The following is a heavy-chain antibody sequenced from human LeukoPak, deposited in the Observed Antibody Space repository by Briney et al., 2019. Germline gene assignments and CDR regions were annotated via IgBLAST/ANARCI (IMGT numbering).Heavy chain of an antibody. V-gene: IGHV3-7*01. CDR2: IKQDGSEK. D-gene: IGHD2-2*01. CDR1: GFTFSSYW. J-gene: IGHJ3*02. CDR3: ASPGYCSSTSCYYAFDI. Sequence: GGSLRLSCAASGFTFSSYWMSWVRQAPGKGLEWVANIKQDGSEKYYVDSVKGRFTISRDNAKTSLYLQMNSLRAEDTAVYYCASPGYCSSTSCYYAFDIWGQGTMVTVSS.